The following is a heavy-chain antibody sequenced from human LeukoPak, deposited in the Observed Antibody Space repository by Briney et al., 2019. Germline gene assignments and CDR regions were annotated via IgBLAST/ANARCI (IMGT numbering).Heavy chain of an antibody. V-gene: IGHV3-30*02. D-gene: IGHD2-21*01. CDR1: GCTFNNYG. J-gene: IGHJ2*01. Sequence: GGSLRLSCAASGCTFNNYGMHGVRQAPGKGREWVAFIRYNGNNQYYADYVKGRFPISRDNSQNTLYVQMSSLKGDDTAVYYCARRLRFVASFDLSGRGTLVTVSS. CDR3: ARRLRFVASFDL. CDR2: IRYNGNNQ.